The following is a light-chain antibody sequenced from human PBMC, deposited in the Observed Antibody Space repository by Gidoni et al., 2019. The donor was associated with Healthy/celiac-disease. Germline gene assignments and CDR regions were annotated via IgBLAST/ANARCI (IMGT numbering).Light chain of an antibody. CDR2: AAS. Sequence: DIQMTESPSSLPASVGDRVTITCRASQSISSYLHWYQQKPGKAPKLLIDAASSLQSGVPPRFSGSGSGTDFTLTISSLQPEDFATYYCQQSYSTPRTFGGGTKVEIK. CDR3: QQSYSTPRT. CDR1: QSISSY. V-gene: IGKV1-39*01. J-gene: IGKJ4*01.